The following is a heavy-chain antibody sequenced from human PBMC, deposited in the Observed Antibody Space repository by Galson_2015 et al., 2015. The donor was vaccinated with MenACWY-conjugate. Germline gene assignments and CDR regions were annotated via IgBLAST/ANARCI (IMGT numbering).Heavy chain of an antibody. D-gene: IGHD5-12*01. CDR3: AKRYGVATILHYYYYMDV. J-gene: IGHJ6*03. CDR2: IRYDGSNK. V-gene: IGHV3-30*02. Sequence: LRLSCAASGFTFSSYGMHWVRQAPGKGLEWVAFIRYDGSNKYYADSVKGRFTISRDNSKNTLYLQMNSLRAEDTAVYYCAKRYGVATILHYYYYMDVWGKGTTVTVSS. CDR1: GFTFSSYG.